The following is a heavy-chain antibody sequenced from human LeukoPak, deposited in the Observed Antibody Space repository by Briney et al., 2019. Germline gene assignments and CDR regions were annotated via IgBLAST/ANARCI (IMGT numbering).Heavy chain of an antibody. D-gene: IGHD1-26*01. CDR1: GFTFSSYA. J-gene: IGHJ6*02. CDR3: AKDSGVSIVDLYGMDV. CDR2: ISGSGGST. Sequence: GGSLRLSCAASGFTFSSYAMNWVRQAPGKGLKWVSTISGSGGSTNYAVSVKGRFTISRDNSKNTLYLQMNSLRAEDTAVYYCAKDSGVSIVDLYGMDVWGQGTTVTVSS. V-gene: IGHV3-23*01.